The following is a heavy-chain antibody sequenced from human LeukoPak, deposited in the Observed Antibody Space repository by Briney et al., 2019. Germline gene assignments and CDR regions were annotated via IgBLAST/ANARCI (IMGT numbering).Heavy chain of an antibody. CDR3: ALIPYCTTATCYYFDF. D-gene: IGHD2-2*01. J-gene: IGHJ4*02. V-gene: IGHV1-18*04. CDR2: INPYNGDT. Sequence: ASVKVSCKASGYTFTGYYIHWVRQAPGQGLEWMGWINPYNGDTNYAQKFQGRVTMTADTSTSTTYMELRSLRSDDTAVYYCALIPYCTTATCYYFDFWGQGTLVTVSS. CDR1: GYTFTGYY.